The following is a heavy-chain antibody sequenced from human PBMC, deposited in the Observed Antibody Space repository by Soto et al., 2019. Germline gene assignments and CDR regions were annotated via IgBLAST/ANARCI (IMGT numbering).Heavy chain of an antibody. Sequence: GASVKVSCKASGGTFSSYAISWVRQAPGQGLEWMGGIIPIFGTANYAQKFQGRVTITADESTSTAYMELSSLRSEDTAVYYCARDQPGYCSGGSCSHYYGMDVWGQGTTVTVSS. D-gene: IGHD2-15*01. CDR2: IIPIFGTA. V-gene: IGHV1-69*13. CDR3: ARDQPGYCSGGSCSHYYGMDV. J-gene: IGHJ6*02. CDR1: GGTFSSYA.